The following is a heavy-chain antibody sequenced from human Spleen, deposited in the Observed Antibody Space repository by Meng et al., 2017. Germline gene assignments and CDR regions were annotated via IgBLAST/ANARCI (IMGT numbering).Heavy chain of an antibody. J-gene: IGHJ4*02. CDR2: ITGGGGVT. D-gene: IGHD6-19*01. CDR3: GKRISGWCYMDY. CDR1: GFTFNSFA. V-gene: IGHV3-23*01. Sequence: EVQLLESGGGLVQPGGSLRLSCAASGFTFNSFAMSWVRQTPGKGLEWVSAITGGGGVTYYADSVKGRFTISRDNSKNTLYLQMNSLRAEDTAVYYCGKRISGWCYMDYWGRGTLVTVSS.